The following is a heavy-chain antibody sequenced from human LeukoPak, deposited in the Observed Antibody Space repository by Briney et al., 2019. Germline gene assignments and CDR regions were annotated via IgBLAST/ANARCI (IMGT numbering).Heavy chain of an antibody. V-gene: IGHV3-23*01. CDR2: ISGSGGST. CDR3: AKASSSWFGYFDY. CDR1: GFTFSSYA. D-gene: IGHD6-13*01. J-gene: IGHJ4*02. Sequence: GGSLRLSCAASGFTFSSYAMSWVRQAPGRGLEWVSAISGSGGSTYYADSVKGRFTISRDNSKNTLYLQMNSLRAEDTAVYYCAKASSSWFGYFDYWGQGTLVTVSS.